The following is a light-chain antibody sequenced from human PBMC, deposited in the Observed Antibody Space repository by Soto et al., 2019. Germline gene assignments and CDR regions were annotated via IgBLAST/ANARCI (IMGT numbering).Light chain of an antibody. Sequence: QSALTQPASVSGSPGQSITISCTGTSSDVGGYNYVSWYQHQPGRAPQLMIYDVSHWPSGVSNRFSGSRSVNTASLTISVLQAEYQAPYYSRSYAPSTPVLFGPGTTLTLL. CDR3: RSYAPSTPVL. V-gene: IGLV2-14*03. CDR1: SSDVGGYNY. J-gene: IGLJ2*01. CDR2: DVS.